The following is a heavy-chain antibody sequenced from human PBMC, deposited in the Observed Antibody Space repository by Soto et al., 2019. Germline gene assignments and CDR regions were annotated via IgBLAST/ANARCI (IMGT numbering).Heavy chain of an antibody. Sequence: QVQLQQWGAGLLKPSETLSLTCAVYGGSFSGYYWTWIRQPPGKGLEWIGEISHSGVTNYNPSLNSRVTMSVDTSKNQFSLNLGSVTAADTAVYYCTRGLNDYGDYDNWFDPWGQGTLVTVSS. V-gene: IGHV4-34*01. J-gene: IGHJ5*02. CDR3: TRGLNDYGDYDNWFDP. CDR1: GGSFSGYY. CDR2: ISHSGVT. D-gene: IGHD4-17*01.